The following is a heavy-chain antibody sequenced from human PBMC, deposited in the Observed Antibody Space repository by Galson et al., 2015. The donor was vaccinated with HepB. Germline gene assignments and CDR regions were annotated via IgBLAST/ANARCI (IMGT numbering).Heavy chain of an antibody. D-gene: IGHD2-2*02. CDR3: AKDPYCSSTSCYTEGGFF. CDR2: ISGSGGST. J-gene: IGHJ4*02. Sequence: SLRLSCAASGFTFSSYAMSWVRQAPGKGLEWVSAISGSGGSTYYADSVKGRFTISRDNSKNTLYLQMNSLRAEDTAVYYCAKDPYCSSTSCYTEGGFFWGQGTLVTVSS. CDR1: GFTFSSYA. V-gene: IGHV3-23*01.